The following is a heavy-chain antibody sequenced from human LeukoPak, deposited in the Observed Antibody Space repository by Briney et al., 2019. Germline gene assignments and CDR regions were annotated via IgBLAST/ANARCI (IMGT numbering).Heavy chain of an antibody. CDR1: GFTVSSNY. J-gene: IGHJ1*01. Sequence: PGGSLRLSCAASGFTVSSNYMSRVRQAPGKGLGWVSVNYSGGSTYSADSVKGRFTISRDNSKNKLYLQMNSLRAEDTAVYYCARDGFAAEYFQHWGQGTLVTVSS. D-gene: IGHD6-25*01. CDR3: ARDGFAAEYFQH. V-gene: IGHV3-66*01. CDR2: NYSGGST.